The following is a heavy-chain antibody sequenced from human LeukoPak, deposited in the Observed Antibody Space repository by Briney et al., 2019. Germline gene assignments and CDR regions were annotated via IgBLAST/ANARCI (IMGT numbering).Heavy chain of an antibody. CDR1: GYSFTSYW. CDR2: IYPGDSDT. J-gene: IGHJ2*01. Sequence: GESLKISCKGSGYSFTSYWIGWVRQMPGKGLEWMGIIYPGDSDTRYSPSFQGQVTISADKSISTAYLQWSSLKASDTAMYYCARSSSSSAPWMIGYFDLWGRGTLVTVSS. V-gene: IGHV5-51*01. CDR3: ARSSSSSAPWMIGYFDL. D-gene: IGHD6-6*01.